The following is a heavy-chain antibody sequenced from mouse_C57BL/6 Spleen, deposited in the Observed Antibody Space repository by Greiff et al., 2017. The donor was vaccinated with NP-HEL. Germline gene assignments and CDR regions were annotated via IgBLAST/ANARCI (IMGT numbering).Heavy chain of an antibody. D-gene: IGHD3-3*01. CDR3: SRLRDLYFDY. Sequence: EVQLQQSGPVLVKPGASVKMSCKASGYTFTDYYMNWVKQSHGKSLEWIGVINPYNGGTSYNQKFKGKATLTVDKSSSTAYMELNSLTSEDSAVYYWSRLRDLYFDYWGQGTTLTVSS. J-gene: IGHJ2*01. CDR2: INPYNGGT. CDR1: GYTFTDYY. V-gene: IGHV1-19*01.